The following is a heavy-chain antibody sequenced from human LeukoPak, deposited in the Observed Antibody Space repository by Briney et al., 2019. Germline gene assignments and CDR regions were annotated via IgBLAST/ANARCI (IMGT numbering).Heavy chain of an antibody. J-gene: IGHJ3*02. V-gene: IGHV4-34*01. D-gene: IGHD5-24*01. Sequence: PSETLSLTCAVYGGSFSGYYWSWIRQPPGKGLEWIGEINHSGSTNYNPSLKSRVTISVDTSKNQFSLKLSSVTAADTAVYYCARGSWDGYSRGAFDIWGQGTMVTVSS. CDR1: GGSFSGYY. CDR3: ARGSWDGYSRGAFDI. CDR2: INHSGST.